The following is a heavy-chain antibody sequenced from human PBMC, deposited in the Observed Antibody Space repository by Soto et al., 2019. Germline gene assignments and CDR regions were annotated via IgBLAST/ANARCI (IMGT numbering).Heavy chain of an antibody. J-gene: IGHJ4*02. Sequence: GGSLRLSCAASGFTFSDYSMNWVRQAPGKGLEWVSYISSTPSIKYYADSVKGRFTISRDNAKDSLYLQMNSLRDEDTAVYYCARSPKKDYGGAYYFDYWGQGTLVTVSS. CDR3: ARSPKKDYGGAYYFDY. D-gene: IGHD4-17*01. CDR1: GFTFSDYS. V-gene: IGHV3-48*02. CDR2: ISSTPSIK.